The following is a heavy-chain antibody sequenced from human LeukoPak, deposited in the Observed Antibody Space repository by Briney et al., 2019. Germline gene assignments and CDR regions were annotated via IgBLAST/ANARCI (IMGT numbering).Heavy chain of an antibody. V-gene: IGHV3-30-3*01. J-gene: IGHJ6*02. CDR1: GFTFSSYA. CDR3: ARAYDFWSALPYYYYGMDV. CDR2: ISYDGSNK. D-gene: IGHD3-3*01. Sequence: GRSLRLSCAASGFTFSSYAMHWVRQAPGKGLEWVAVISYDGSNKYYADSVKGRFTISRDNSKNTLYLQMNSLRAEDTAVYYCARAYDFWSALPYYYYGMDVWGQGTTVTVSS.